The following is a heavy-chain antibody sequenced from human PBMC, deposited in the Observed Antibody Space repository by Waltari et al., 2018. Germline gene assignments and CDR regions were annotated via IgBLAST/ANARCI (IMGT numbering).Heavy chain of an antibody. D-gene: IGHD1-1*01. Sequence: EVQLLESGGGLVQPGGSLRLSCAASGFTFSSYAVSWVRQAPGKGREGVSAIRCSDGSTYYADAVEGRFTISRDNSKNTRYLQMNSLRAEDTAVYYWAKEINHWNYFDYWGQGTLVTVSS. V-gene: IGHV3-23*01. J-gene: IGHJ4*02. CDR3: AKEINHWNYFDY. CDR1: GFTFSSYA. CDR2: IRCSDGST.